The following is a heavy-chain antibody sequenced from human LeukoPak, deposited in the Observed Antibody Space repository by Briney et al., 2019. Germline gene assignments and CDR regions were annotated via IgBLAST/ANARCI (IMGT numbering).Heavy chain of an antibody. J-gene: IGHJ6*04. CDR3: ITPDKPLGYCSGGSCSLGCS. Sequence: GGSLRLSCAASGFTFSSYEMNWVRQAPGKGLEWVSYISSSGGTIYYADSVKGRFTISRDNAKNSLYLHMNSLKTEDTALYYCITPDKPLGYCSGGSCSLGCSWGKGTTVTISS. D-gene: IGHD2-15*01. CDR2: ISSSGGTI. V-gene: IGHV3-48*03. CDR1: GFTFSSYE.